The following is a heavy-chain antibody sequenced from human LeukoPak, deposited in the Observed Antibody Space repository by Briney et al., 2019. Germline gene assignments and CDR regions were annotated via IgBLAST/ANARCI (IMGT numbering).Heavy chain of an antibody. CDR3: ITVKTTMV. D-gene: IGHD5-18*01. V-gene: IGHV3-73*01. CDR1: GFTFSGST. J-gene: IGHJ4*02. CDR2: IRSKTDSYAT. Sequence: QPGGSLKLSCAASGFTFSGSTMHWVRQAPGKGLEWVGRIRSKTDSYATAYAASVEGRFSISREDSKDTAYLQMNSLKTEDTAVYYCITVKTTMVWGQGSLVTVSS.